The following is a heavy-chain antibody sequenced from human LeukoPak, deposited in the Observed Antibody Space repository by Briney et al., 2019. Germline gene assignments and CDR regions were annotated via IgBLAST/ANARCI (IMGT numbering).Heavy chain of an antibody. CDR2: IRYDGSNK. V-gene: IGHV3-30*02. CDR3: ARDGFDIHYYYYYMDV. Sequence: PGGSLRLSCSASGFTFRNYGMHWVRQAPGKGLEWVAFIRYDGSNKYYADSVEGRFTISRDNSKNTLYLQMNSLRAEDTAVYYCARDGFDIHYYYYYMDVWGKGTTVTVSS. J-gene: IGHJ6*03. CDR1: GFTFRNYG. D-gene: IGHD5-12*01.